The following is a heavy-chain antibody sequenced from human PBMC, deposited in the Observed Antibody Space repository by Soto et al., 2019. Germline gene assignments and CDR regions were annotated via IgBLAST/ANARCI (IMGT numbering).Heavy chain of an antibody. Sequence: PSETLSLTCAVYGGSFSGYYWSWIRQPPGKGLEWIGVINHSGSTNYNPSLKSRVTISVDTSKNQFSLKLSSVTAADTAVYYCARGDALRPLAVWGKGTTVTVSS. CDR3: ARGDALRPLAV. CDR1: GGSFSGYY. CDR2: INHSGST. J-gene: IGHJ6*04. D-gene: IGHD3-3*01. V-gene: IGHV4-34*01.